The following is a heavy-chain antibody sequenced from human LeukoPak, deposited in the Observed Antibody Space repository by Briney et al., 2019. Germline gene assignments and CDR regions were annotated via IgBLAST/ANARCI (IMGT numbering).Heavy chain of an antibody. J-gene: IGHJ4*02. CDR3: ARDLCSGGSCYWRFDY. CDR1: GDTVSSNIAA. Sequence: SQTLSLTCAISGDTVSSNIAAWNWIRQSPSRGLEWLGRTYYRSKWNSDYAVSVKSRISINPDTSKNQFSLQLNSVTPEDTAVYYCARDLCSGGSCYWRFDYWGQGTLVTVPS. V-gene: IGHV6-1*01. CDR2: TYYRSKWNS. D-gene: IGHD2-15*01.